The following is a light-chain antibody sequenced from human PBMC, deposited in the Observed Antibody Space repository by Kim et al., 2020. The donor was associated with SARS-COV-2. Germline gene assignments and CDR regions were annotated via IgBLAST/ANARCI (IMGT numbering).Light chain of an antibody. CDR3: QQYGTSPSA. CDR2: SAS. CDR1: QSVSSSY. Sequence: EIVLTQSPGTLSLSPGERATLPCRASQSVSSSYLAWYQQKPGQAPRLLISSASTRATGIPDRFSASGSGTEFTLTITRLEPEDFAVYYCQQYGTSPSAVGQGTRLEIK. J-gene: IGKJ5*01. V-gene: IGKV3-20*01.